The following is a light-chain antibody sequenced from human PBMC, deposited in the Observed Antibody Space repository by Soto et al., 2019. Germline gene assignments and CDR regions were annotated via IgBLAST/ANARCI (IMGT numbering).Light chain of an antibody. CDR3: QQYYNSPLT. V-gene: IGKV4-1*01. CDR1: QSVLYSSNNKNY. Sequence: DIVLTQSPDSLAVSLGERATINCKSSQSVLYSSNNKNYLAWYQQKPGQPPKLLIYWASTRESGVPDRFSGSGSGADFTLTISSLQAEDVALYYFQQYYNSPLTFGGGTTVEIK. J-gene: IGKJ4*01. CDR2: WAS.